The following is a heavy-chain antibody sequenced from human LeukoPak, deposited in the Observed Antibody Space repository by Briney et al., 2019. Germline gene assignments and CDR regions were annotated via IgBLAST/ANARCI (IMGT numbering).Heavy chain of an antibody. CDR2: MNPNSGNT. J-gene: IGHJ6*03. CDR3: ARKWGATIGYYYYYYMDV. D-gene: IGHD1-26*01. V-gene: IGHV1-8*01. Sequence: GASVTVSCKASGYTFTSYDINWVRQATGQGLEWMGWMNPNSGNTGYAQKFQGRVTMTRNTSISTAYMELSSLRSEDTAVYYCARKWGATIGYYYYYYMDVWGKGTTVTVSS. CDR1: GYTFTSYD.